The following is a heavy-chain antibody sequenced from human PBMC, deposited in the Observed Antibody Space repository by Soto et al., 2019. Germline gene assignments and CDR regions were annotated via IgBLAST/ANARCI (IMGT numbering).Heavy chain of an antibody. D-gene: IGHD3-3*01. CDR3: ASPKVLRFLEWLLPGDYGMDV. CDR2: IYYSGST. CDR1: GGSISSSSYY. V-gene: IGHV4-39*01. J-gene: IGHJ6*02. Sequence: PSETLSLTCTVSGGSISSSSYYWGWIRQPPGKGLEWIGSIYYSGSTYYNPSLKSRVTISVDTSKNQFSLKLSSVTAADTAVYYCASPKVLRFLEWLLPGDYGMDVWGQGTTVTVSS.